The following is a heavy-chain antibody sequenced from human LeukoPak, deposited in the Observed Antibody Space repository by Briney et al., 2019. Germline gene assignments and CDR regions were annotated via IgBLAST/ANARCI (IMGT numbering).Heavy chain of an antibody. D-gene: IGHD3-9*01. V-gene: IGHV4-39*07. CDR2: MYYSGST. Sequence: SETLSLTCTVSGGSISSSSYYWGWIRQPPGKGLEWIGCMYYSGSTYYTPSLKSRVTMSVDTSKNQFSLKLSSVTAADTAVYYCARDISEKYYDILTGYYHFNYWGQGTLVTVSS. J-gene: IGHJ4*02. CDR1: GGSISSSSYY. CDR3: ARDISEKYYDILTGYYHFNY.